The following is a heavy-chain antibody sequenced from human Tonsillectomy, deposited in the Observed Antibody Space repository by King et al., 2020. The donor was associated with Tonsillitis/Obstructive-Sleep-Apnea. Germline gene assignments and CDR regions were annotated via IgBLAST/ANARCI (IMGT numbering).Heavy chain of an antibody. CDR2: TYYRSMWYN. CDR1: GDSVSSNSAA. J-gene: IGHJ4*02. V-gene: IGHV6-1*01. Sequence: VQLQQSGPGLVKPSQTLSLTCAISGDSVSSNSAAWNWIRQSPSRGLEWLGRTYYRSMWYNDYAVSVKSRITINPDTSKNQCSLQLNSVTPEDTAVYYCARDAGCSGGSCYVRFDYWGQGTLVTVSS. D-gene: IGHD2-15*01. CDR3: ARDAGCSGGSCYVRFDY.